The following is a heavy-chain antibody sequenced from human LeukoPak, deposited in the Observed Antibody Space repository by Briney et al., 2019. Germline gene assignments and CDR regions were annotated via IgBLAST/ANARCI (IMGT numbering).Heavy chain of an antibody. Sequence: AGGSLRLSCAASGFDFSTYSIDWVRQAPGKGLEWVSYISSSSSNIYHADSVKGRFTIYRDNAKNSLHLQMNSLEAEDTDVYYCARVGRSGWTVDYWGQGTLVTVSS. J-gene: IGHJ4*02. CDR2: ISSSSSNI. V-gene: IGHV3-48*04. CDR3: ARVGRSGWTVDY. D-gene: IGHD6-19*01. CDR1: GFDFSTYS.